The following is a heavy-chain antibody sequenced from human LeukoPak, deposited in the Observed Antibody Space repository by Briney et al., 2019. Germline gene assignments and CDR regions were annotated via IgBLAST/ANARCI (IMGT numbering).Heavy chain of an antibody. CDR3: ATGSSYGDY. V-gene: IGHV1-2*02. CDR2: IIPNSGGT. CDR1: GYTFSDYY. D-gene: IGHD5-18*01. Sequence: ASVKVSCRTSGYTFSDYYLHWVRQAPGQGLEWMGYIIPNSGGTTYAQKFQGRVTMTRDTSISTAYVELSSLTSDDTAVYFCATGSSYGDYWGQGTLVTVSS. J-gene: IGHJ4*02.